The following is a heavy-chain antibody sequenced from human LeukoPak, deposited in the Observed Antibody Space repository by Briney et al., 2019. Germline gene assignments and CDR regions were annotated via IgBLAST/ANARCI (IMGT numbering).Heavy chain of an antibody. CDR3: ARDSGYSYGYEFDY. V-gene: IGHV3-7*01. CDR1: GFTFSSYW. Sequence: GGSLRLSCAASGFTFSSYWVSWVRQAPGKGLEWVANIKQDGSEKYYVDSVKGRFTISRDNAKNSLYLQMNSLRAEDTAVYYCARDSGYSYGYEFDYWGQGTLVTVSS. J-gene: IGHJ4*02. CDR2: IKQDGSEK. D-gene: IGHD5-18*01.